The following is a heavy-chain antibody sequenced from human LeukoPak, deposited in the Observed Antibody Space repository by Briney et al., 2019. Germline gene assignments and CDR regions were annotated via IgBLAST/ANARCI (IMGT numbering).Heavy chain of an antibody. CDR3: ARVLVVVAATAIWFDP. Sequence: SETLSLTCTVSGGPISSYYWSWIRQPPGKGLEWIGYIYYSGSTNCNPSLKSRVTISVDTSKNQFSLKLSSVTAADTAVYYCARVLVVVAATAIWFDPWGQGTLVTVSS. J-gene: IGHJ5*02. CDR2: IYYSGST. V-gene: IGHV4-59*01. D-gene: IGHD2-15*01. CDR1: GGPISSYY.